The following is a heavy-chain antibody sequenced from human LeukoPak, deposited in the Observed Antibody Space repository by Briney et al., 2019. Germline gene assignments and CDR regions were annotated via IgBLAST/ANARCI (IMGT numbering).Heavy chain of an antibody. J-gene: IGHJ5*02. V-gene: IGHV3-30*18. CDR3: AKAKEGVFVPNWFDP. D-gene: IGHD6-13*01. CDR1: GFTFSSYG. Sequence: GGSLRLPCAASGFTFSSYGMHWVRQAPGKGLEWVAVISYDGSNKYYADSVKGRFTISRDNSKNTLYLQMNSLRAEDTAVYYCAKAKEGVFVPNWFDPWGQGTLVTVSS. CDR2: ISYDGSNK.